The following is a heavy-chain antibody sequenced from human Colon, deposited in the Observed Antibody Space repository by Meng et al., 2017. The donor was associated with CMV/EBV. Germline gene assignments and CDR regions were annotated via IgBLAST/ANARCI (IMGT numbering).Heavy chain of an antibody. V-gene: IGHV4-61*01. Sequence: GSGVWSWKGRRRGERLEWSGLIEWRGGTKYNATGKSRVTMAVGRSKNQSAMKLRSVTAEDTALYYCARTPYIGFCSKTDCYRNWFDSWGQGTLVTVSS. CDR3: ARTPYIGFCSKTDCYRNWFDS. CDR1: GSGV. J-gene: IGHJ5*01. D-gene: IGHD2-21*02. CDR2: IEWRGGT.